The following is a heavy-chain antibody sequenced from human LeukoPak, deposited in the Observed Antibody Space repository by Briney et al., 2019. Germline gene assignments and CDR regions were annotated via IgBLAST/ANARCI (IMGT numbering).Heavy chain of an antibody. CDR2: ISGSGGST. V-gene: IGHV3-23*01. J-gene: IGHJ4*02. D-gene: IGHD1-7*01. CDR1: GFTFNFFA. Sequence: GGSLRLSCAASGFTFNFFAITWVRQAPGKGLEWVSAISGSGGSTYYADSVKGRFTISRDNSKNTLYLQMNSLRAEDTAVYYCAKASLSGFGTTGYWDQGTLVTVSS. CDR3: AKASLSGFGTTGY.